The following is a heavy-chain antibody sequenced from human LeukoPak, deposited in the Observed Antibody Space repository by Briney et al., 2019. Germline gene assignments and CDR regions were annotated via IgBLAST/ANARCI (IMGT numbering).Heavy chain of an antibody. CDR1: GYTFTSYD. CDR3: ARDDHYDSSGYYYDY. V-gene: IGHV1-69*13. J-gene: IGHJ4*02. Sequence: ASVKVSCKASGYTFTSYDINWVRQAPGQGLEWMGGIIPIFGTANYAQKFQGRVTITADESTSTAYMELSSLRSEDTAVYYCARDDHYDSSGYYYDYWGQGTLVTVSS. D-gene: IGHD3-22*01. CDR2: IIPIFGTA.